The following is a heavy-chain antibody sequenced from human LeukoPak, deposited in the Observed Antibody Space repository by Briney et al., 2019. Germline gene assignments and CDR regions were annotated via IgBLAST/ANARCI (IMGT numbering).Heavy chain of an antibody. Sequence: SETLSLTCSVTGGSIRSHYWSWIRQPPGKGPGWIGYIYYTGSTNYNSSLKSRVTISVDTSRNQFSLRLTSVTPADTAVYYCARNYYDGDRYHHFHYWGQGTLVTVSS. V-gene: IGHV4-59*11. CDR1: GGSIRSHY. D-gene: IGHD2-21*01. CDR2: IYYTGST. CDR3: ARNYYDGDRYHHFHY. J-gene: IGHJ4*02.